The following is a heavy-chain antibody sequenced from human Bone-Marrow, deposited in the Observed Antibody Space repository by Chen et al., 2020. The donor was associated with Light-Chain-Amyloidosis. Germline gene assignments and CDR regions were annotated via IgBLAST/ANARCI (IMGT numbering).Heavy chain of an antibody. V-gene: IGHV3-53*04. D-gene: IGHD3-16*01. CDR1: GFIVSNNY. Sequence: EVQLVESGGGLVQPGGSLRLSCAASGFIVSNNYMNWVRQAPGKGLEWVSVIYGGVSTYCPDSVKGRFTISRQNSKNPLYLKINGRRAGDGAVYYCGGGGDWGQGTLVTVSS. J-gene: IGHJ4*02. CDR2: IYGGVST. CDR3: GGGGD.